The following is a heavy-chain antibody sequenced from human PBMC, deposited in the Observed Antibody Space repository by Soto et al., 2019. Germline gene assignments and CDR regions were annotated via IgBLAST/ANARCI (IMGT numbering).Heavy chain of an antibody. CDR3: ARRKGNSNSISNWFDP. CDR2: IYYSGST. CDR1: GGSISSSSYY. V-gene: IGHV4-39*01. D-gene: IGHD4-4*01. Sequence: PXETLSLTCTVSGGSISSSSYYWGWIRQPPGKGLEWIGSIYYSGSTYYNPSLKSRVTISVDTSKNQFSLKLSSVTAADAAVYYCARRKGNSNSISNWFDPWGQGTLVTVSS. J-gene: IGHJ5*02.